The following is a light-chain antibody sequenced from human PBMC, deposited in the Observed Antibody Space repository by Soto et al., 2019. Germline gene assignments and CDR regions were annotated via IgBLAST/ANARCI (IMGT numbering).Light chain of an antibody. J-gene: IGKJ3*01. CDR1: QSVGSK. CDR2: DAS. CDR3: QQYNNWPPFT. V-gene: IGKV3-15*01. Sequence: EIVMTQSPDTLSVSPGERASLSCRASQSVGSKLAWYQHKPGQAPRLLIYDASTRATGFPARFSGSGSGTEFTLTISSLQPVDFAVYYCQQYNNWPPFTFGPGTKVDIK.